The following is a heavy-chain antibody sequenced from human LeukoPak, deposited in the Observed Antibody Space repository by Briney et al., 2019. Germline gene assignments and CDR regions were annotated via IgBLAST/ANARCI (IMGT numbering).Heavy chain of an antibody. Sequence: ASVKVSCKASGGSFSNYAISWVRQAPGQGLEWMGGIVPILSTTNYARKFQGRVTMTAGESTSTAYMELSSLRSDDTAVYYCARDRVRGVTLYYYYGMGVWGQGTTVTVSS. D-gene: IGHD3-10*01. CDR2: IVPILSTT. CDR3: ARDRVRGVTLYYYYGMGV. J-gene: IGHJ6*02. CDR1: GGSFSNYA. V-gene: IGHV1-69*13.